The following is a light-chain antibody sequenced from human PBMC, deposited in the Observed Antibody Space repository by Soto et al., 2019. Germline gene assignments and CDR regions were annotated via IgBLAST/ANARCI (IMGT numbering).Light chain of an antibody. Sequence: DIMMTQSPAFVSASLGERVTLSCRASRSIDTYLAWFQHRLGQPPRLLIFGASTRAAGVPPRFSGGGSGTEFSLTISSLRSEDFAVYFCQQYDAWPPGTFGGGNTVEI. CDR3: QQYDAWPPGT. CDR1: RSIDTY. J-gene: IGKJ4*01. CDR2: GAS. V-gene: IGKV3-15*01.